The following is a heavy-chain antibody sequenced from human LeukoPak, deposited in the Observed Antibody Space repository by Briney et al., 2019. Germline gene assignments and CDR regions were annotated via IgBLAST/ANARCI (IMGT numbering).Heavy chain of an antibody. CDR2: ISGSGGST. CDR3: SKDRIVVVPAAIPFDY. J-gene: IGHJ4*02. Sequence: GGSLRLSCAASGFTFSSYAMSWVRQAPGKGLEWVSAISGSGGSTYYADSVKGRFTISRDNSKNTLYLQMNSLRAEDTAVYYCSKDRIVVVPAAIPFDYWGQGTLVTVSS. CDR1: GFTFSSYA. V-gene: IGHV3-23*01. D-gene: IGHD2-2*02.